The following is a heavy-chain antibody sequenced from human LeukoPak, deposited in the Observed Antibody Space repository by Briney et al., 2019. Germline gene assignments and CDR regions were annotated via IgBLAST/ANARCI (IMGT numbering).Heavy chain of an antibody. CDR1: GYTFTSYG. CDR3: TRDPRHKYGNFDN. J-gene: IGHJ4*02. V-gene: IGHV1-18*01. D-gene: IGHD2/OR15-2a*01. Sequence: GASVKVSCKASGYTFTSYGISWVRQAPGQGLEWMGWISAYNGNTNSAQKFQGRLSMTADTSTSTASMELRSLRSDDTAVYYCTRDPRHKYGNFDNWGQGTLVTVSS. CDR2: ISAYNGNT.